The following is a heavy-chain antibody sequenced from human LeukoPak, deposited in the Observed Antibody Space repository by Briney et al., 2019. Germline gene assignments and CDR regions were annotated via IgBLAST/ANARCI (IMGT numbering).Heavy chain of an antibody. CDR2: INHSGST. Sequence: SETLSLTCAVYGGSFSGYYWSWIRQPPGKGLEWIGEINHSGSTNYNPSLESRVTMSVDMSENHISLKLTSVTAADTAVYYCARDGGPYRPLDYSGQGTLVTVSS. D-gene: IGHD1-14*01. J-gene: IGHJ4*02. V-gene: IGHV4-34*01. CDR1: GGSFSGYY. CDR3: ARDGGPYRPLDY.